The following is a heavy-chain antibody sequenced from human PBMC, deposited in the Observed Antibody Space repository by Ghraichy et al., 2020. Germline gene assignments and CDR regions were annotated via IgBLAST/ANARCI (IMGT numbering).Heavy chain of an antibody. V-gene: IGHV3-21*01. CDR2: IGDSSTYT. Sequence: GESLNISCAVSGITFSTSTMNWVRQGPGKGLEWVSSIGDSSTYTYYADSVKGRFTISRDNAKNSLFLQMSSLRAEDTAVYYCARGSWGAGSNWFDPWGQRGLVTVS. D-gene: IGHD3-16*01. CDR1: GITFSTST. J-gene: IGHJ5*02. CDR3: ARGSWGAGSNWFDP.